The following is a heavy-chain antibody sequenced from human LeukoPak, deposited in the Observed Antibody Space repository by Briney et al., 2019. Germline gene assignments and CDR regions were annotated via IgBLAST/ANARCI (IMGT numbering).Heavy chain of an antibody. D-gene: IGHD1-26*01. CDR2: ISYDGSNK. CDR3: AKDLGLQVGASPFDY. CDR1: GFTFSSYG. J-gene: IGHJ4*02. V-gene: IGHV3-30*18. Sequence: GGSLRLSCAASGFTFSSYGMHWVRQAPGKGLEWVAVISYDGSNKYYADSVKGRFTISRDNSKNTLYLQMNSLRAEDTAVYYCAKDLGLQVGASPFDYWGQGTLVTVSS.